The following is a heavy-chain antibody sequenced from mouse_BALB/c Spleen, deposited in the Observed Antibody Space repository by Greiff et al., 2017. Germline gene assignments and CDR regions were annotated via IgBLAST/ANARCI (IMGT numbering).Heavy chain of an antibody. CDR1: GFTFNTNA. V-gene: IGHV10S3*01. D-gene: IGHD1-1*01. Sequence: EVQLVETGGGLVQPKGSLKLSCAASGFTFNTNAMNWVRQAPGKGLEWVARIRSKSNNYATYYADSVKDRFTISRDDSQSMLYLQMNNLKTEDTAMYYCVRDPYYYGSEFAYWGQGTLVTVSA. CDR2: IRSKSNNYAT. CDR3: VRDPYYYGSEFAY. J-gene: IGHJ3*01.